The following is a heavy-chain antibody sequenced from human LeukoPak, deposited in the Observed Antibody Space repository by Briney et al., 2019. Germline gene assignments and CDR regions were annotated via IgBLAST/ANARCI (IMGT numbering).Heavy chain of an antibody. Sequence: GGSLRLSCAASGFTFSSYSMNWVRQAPGKGLEWVSSISSSSSYIYYADSVKGRFTISRDNAKNSLYLQMNSLRAEDTAVYYCASKKRGYYGMDVWGQGTTVTVSS. CDR3: ASKKRGYYGMDV. CDR2: ISSSSSYI. CDR1: GFTFSSYS. J-gene: IGHJ6*02. V-gene: IGHV3-21*01.